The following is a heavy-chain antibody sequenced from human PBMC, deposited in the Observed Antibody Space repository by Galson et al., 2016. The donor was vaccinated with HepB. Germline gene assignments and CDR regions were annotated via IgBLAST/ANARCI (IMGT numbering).Heavy chain of an antibody. CDR3: AKDSVARAYCNGDCY. D-gene: IGHD2-21*02. CDR2: ISGSGGTT. CDR1: GFTFSNYA. Sequence: SLRLSCAASGFTFSNYAMTWVRQAPGKGLEWVSGISGSGGTTDYADSVKGRFTISRDNSKNTLYLQMYSLTAEDTAIYYCAKDSVARAYCNGDCYWGQGTLVTVSS. J-gene: IGHJ4*02. V-gene: IGHV3-23*01.